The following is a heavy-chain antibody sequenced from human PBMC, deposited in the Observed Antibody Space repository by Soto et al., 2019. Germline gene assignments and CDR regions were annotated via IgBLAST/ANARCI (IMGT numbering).Heavy chain of an antibody. CDR2: ISAYNGNT. J-gene: IGHJ4*02. Sequence: ASVKVSCKASGYTFTSYGIGWVRQAPGQGLEWMGWISAYNGNTNYAQKLQGRVTMTTDTSTSTAYMELRSLRSDDTAVYYCARLVGYPNLRYFDWFDYWGQGTLVTVSS. D-gene: IGHD3-9*01. V-gene: IGHV1-18*04. CDR1: GYTFTSYG. CDR3: ARLVGYPNLRYFDWFDY.